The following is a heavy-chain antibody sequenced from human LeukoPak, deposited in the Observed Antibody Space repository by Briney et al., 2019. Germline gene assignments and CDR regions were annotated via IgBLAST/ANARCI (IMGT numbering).Heavy chain of an antibody. CDR1: GYTFTYCS. Sequence: ASVKVSCKASGYTFTYCSLHWLQQAPGQGLERMRWITLYNGNTNYAKKFQGRVTITRDMSLRTAYIELSSLRPEDTAVYYCAKDGGDAFGELPHYWGQGTLVIVSS. CDR2: ITLYNGNT. CDR3: AKDGGDAFGELPHY. J-gene: IGHJ4*02. D-gene: IGHD3-10*01. V-gene: IGHV1-68*01.